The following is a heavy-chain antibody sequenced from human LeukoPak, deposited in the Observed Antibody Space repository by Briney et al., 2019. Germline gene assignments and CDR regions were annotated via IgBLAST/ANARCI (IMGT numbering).Heavy chain of an antibody. CDR3: AKGRGSDYFDF. V-gene: IGHV3-23*01. CDR1: GFTFSNFG. CDR2: ISSSIIST. Sequence: PGGSLRLSCAASGFTFSNFGMSWVRQAPGKGLEWVSTISSSIISTYYADSVKGRFTISRDNSKNTVYLQMNTLRAEDTAVYYCAKGRGSDYFDFWGQGILVTVSS. D-gene: IGHD3-10*01. J-gene: IGHJ4*02.